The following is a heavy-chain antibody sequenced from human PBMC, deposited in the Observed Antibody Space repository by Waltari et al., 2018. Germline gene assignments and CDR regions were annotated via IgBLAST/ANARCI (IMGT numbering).Heavy chain of an antibody. V-gene: IGHV1-69*01. Sequence: QVQLVQSGAEVKKPGSSVKVSCKASGGTFSSYAISWVRQAPGQGLEWMGGVIPILGTANYAQKFQGRVTMTADESTSTAYMERSSLRSEDTAVYYCARAWFGELDNWFDPWGQGTLVTVSS. CDR1: GGTFSSYA. CDR3: ARAWFGELDNWFDP. CDR2: VIPILGTA. D-gene: IGHD3-10*01. J-gene: IGHJ5*02.